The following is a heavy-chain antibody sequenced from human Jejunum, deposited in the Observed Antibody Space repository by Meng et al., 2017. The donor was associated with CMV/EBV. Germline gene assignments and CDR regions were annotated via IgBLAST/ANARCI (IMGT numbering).Heavy chain of an antibody. V-gene: IGHV3-21*01. Sequence: SGFIFSGYTMNWVRQAPGKGLEWVSLIGSSGTYTHYADSVKGRFTISRDNAKNTVYLQMNSLRAEDTAVYYCTRDPNQLVLEYFQHWGQGTPVTVSS. J-gene: IGHJ1*01. CDR3: TRDPNQLVLEYFQH. CDR1: GFIFSGYT. D-gene: IGHD1-14*01. CDR2: IGSSGTYT.